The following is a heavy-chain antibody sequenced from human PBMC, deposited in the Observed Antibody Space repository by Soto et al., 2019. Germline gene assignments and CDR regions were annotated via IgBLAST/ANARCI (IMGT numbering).Heavy chain of an antibody. CDR3: ARGDYYDSSGPFSDAFDI. CDR2: IKPDGSEK. V-gene: IGHV3-7*04. CDR1: GFTFSSYW. D-gene: IGHD3-22*01. Sequence: PGGSLRLSCAASGFTFSSYWMSWVRQVPGKGLEWVANIKPDGSEKWYVDSVKGRFTISRDNAKNLLYLQMNSLRAEDTAVFYCARGDYYDSSGPFSDAFDIWGQGTMVTVSS. J-gene: IGHJ3*02.